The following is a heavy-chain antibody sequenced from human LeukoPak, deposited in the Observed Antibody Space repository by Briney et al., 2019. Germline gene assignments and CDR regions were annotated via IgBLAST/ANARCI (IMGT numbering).Heavy chain of an antibody. CDR3: ARDSAAGTPFDY. CDR2: IYSSGST. Sequence: SETLSLTCTVSGGSISSYYWSWIRQPPGRGLEWIGYIYSSGSTNYNPSLRSRVTISVDASKNQFSLKLSSVTAADTAVYYCARDSAAGTPFDYWGQGTLVTVSS. D-gene: IGHD6-13*01. V-gene: IGHV4-59*01. CDR1: GGSISSYY. J-gene: IGHJ4*02.